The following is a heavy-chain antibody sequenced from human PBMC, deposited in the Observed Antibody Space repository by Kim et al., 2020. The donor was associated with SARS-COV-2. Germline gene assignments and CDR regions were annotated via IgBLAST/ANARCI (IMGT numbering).Heavy chain of an antibody. V-gene: IGHV3-23*01. D-gene: IGHD5-18*01. Sequence: GGSLRLSCAASGFTFSSYAMSWVRQAPGKGLEWVSAISGSGGSTYYADSVKGRFTISRDNSKNTLYLQMNSLRAEDTAVYYCAKDLEAMAPYYYYYGMDVWGQGTTVTVSS. CDR1: GFTFSSYA. CDR3: AKDLEAMAPYYYYYGMDV. J-gene: IGHJ6*02. CDR2: ISGSGGST.